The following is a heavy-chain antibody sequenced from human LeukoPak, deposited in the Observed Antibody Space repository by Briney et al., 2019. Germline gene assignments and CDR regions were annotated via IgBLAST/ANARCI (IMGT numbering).Heavy chain of an antibody. D-gene: IGHD2-21*01. CDR1: GGSVSSGSYY. Sequence: RPSETLSLTCTVSGGSVSSGSYYWSWIRQPPGKGLEWIGYIYYSGSTYYNPPLKSRVTISVDTSKNQFSLKLSSVTAADTAVYYCAREVGGYWGMDVWGQGTTVTVSS. CDR3: AREVGGYWGMDV. V-gene: IGHV4-30-4*08. CDR2: IYYSGST. J-gene: IGHJ6*02.